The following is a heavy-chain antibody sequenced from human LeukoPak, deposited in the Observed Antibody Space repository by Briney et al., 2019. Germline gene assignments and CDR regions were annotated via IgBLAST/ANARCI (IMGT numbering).Heavy chain of an antibody. CDR3: ARTGRRGYFDF. Sequence: SETLSLTCTVSGDSISSYYWSWVRQSPEKGLEWIASLLFRGTAHYNPSLRSRVAISDDTSNNQFFLRLTSVTTTDTAVYYCARTGRRGYFDFWGRGTLVTVSS. CDR2: LLFRGTA. CDR1: GDSISSYY. V-gene: IGHV4-4*09. D-gene: IGHD1-14*01. J-gene: IGHJ2*01.